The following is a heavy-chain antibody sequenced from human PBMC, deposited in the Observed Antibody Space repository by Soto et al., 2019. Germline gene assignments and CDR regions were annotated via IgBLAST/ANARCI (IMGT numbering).Heavy chain of an antibody. CDR3: ARGDIVATIPLDY. Sequence: EVQLVESGGGLVQPGGSLRLSCAASGFTFSSYWMSWVRQAPGKGLEWVANIKQDGSEKYYVDSVKGRFTISRDNAKNSLYLQMNSLRAEDTAVYYCARGDIVATIPLDYWGQGTLVTVSS. CDR1: GFTFSSYW. V-gene: IGHV3-7*05. J-gene: IGHJ4*02. D-gene: IGHD5-12*01. CDR2: IKQDGSEK.